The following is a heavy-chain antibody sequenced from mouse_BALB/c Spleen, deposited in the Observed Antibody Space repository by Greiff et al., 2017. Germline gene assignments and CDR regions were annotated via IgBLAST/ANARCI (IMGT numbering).Heavy chain of an antibody. CDR3: AREGGYPDY. J-gene: IGHJ2*01. Sequence: EVQGVESGGGLVKPGGSLKLSCAASGFTFSSYAMSWVRQTPEKRLEWVASISSGGSTYYPDSVKGRFTISRDNARNILYLQMSSLRSEDTAMYYCAREGGYPDYWGQGTTLTVSS. V-gene: IGHV5-6-5*01. CDR1: GFTFSSYA. CDR2: ISSGGST. D-gene: IGHD2-2*01.